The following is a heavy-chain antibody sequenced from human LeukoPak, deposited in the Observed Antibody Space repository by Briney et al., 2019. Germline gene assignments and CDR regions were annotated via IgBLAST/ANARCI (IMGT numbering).Heavy chain of an antibody. D-gene: IGHD3-10*01. CDR2: ISGSADT. V-gene: IGHV3-23*01. CDR3: ARSKEGTSGSGRPFHY. J-gene: IGHJ4*02. Sequence: GGSLRLSCTTSKFNFKTYGMTWVRQAPGKGPEWVASISGSADTQYAASVQGRFTISRDISKNTLYLQMNSLRAEDTAVYYCARSKEGTSGSGRPFHYWGQGTLVTVST. CDR1: KFNFKTYG.